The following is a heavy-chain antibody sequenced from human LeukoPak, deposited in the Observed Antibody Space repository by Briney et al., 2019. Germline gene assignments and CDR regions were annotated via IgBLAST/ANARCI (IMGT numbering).Heavy chain of an antibody. Sequence: ASVKVSCKASGYTFTGYYMHWVRQAPGQGLEWMGWINPNSGGTNYAQKFQGRVTMTRDTSISTAYMELSRLRSDDTAVYYCARGNPPSYYYDSSGYYSRDALDIWGQGTMVTVSS. D-gene: IGHD3-22*01. J-gene: IGHJ3*02. CDR3: ARGNPPSYYYDSSGYYSRDALDI. CDR2: INPNSGGT. V-gene: IGHV1-2*02. CDR1: GYTFTGYY.